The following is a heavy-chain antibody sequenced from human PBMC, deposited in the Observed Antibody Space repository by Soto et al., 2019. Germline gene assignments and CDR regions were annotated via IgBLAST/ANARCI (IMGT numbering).Heavy chain of an antibody. CDR3: ARGRVRGVLYYGMDV. J-gene: IGHJ6*02. V-gene: IGHV4-34*01. Sequence: PSETLSLTCAAYGGSFSGYYWSWIRPPPWKGLEWIGEIKHSGSTNYNPSLKSRVTISVDTSKNQFSLKLSSVTAADTAVYYCARGRVRGVLYYGMDVWGQGTTVTVSS. CDR1: GGSFSGYY. D-gene: IGHD3-10*01. CDR2: IKHSGST.